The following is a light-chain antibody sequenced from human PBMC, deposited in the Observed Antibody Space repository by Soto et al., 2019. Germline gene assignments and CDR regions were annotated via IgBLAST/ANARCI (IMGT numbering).Light chain of an antibody. V-gene: IGKV1-5*01. CDR3: LQDYNYPRT. CDR1: QSISSW. CDR2: DAS. J-gene: IGKJ1*01. Sequence: DIQMTQSPSTLSASVGDRVTITCRASQSISSWLAWYQQKPGKAPKLLIYDASSLESGVPSRFSGSGSGTEFTLTISILQPEDFATYYCLQDYNYPRTFGQGTKVEMK.